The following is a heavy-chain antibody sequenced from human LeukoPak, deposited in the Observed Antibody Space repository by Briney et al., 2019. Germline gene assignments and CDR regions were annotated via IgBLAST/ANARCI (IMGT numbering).Heavy chain of an antibody. Sequence: SETLSLTCTVSGGSISSYYWSWIRQPPGKGLEWSGYIYYSASTNYNPSLKCRVTISVDTSQKQFSLKLSYVTAADTAVYYCARGTVAGYYFDYWGPGTLVTVSS. CDR1: GGSISSYY. V-gene: IGHV4-59*12. J-gene: IGHJ4*02. CDR3: ARGTVAGYYFDY. CDR2: IYYSAST. D-gene: IGHD6-19*01.